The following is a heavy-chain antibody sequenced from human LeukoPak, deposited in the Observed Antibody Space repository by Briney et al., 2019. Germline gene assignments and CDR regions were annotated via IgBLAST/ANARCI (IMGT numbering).Heavy chain of an antibody. CDR3: ASGVNSGYHTLDY. CDR2: ITPFNGNT. J-gene: IGHJ4*02. D-gene: IGHD5-12*01. CDR1: GYTLTELS. V-gene: IGHV1-45*02. Sequence: GASVKVSCKVSGYTLTELSMHWVRQAPGQALEWMGWITPFNGNTNYAQKFQDRVTITRDRSMSTAYMELSSLRSEDTAMYYCASGVNSGYHTLDYWGQGTLVTVSS.